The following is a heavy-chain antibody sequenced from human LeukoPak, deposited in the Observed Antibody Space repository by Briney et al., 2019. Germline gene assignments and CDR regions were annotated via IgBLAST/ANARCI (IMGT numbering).Heavy chain of an antibody. CDR2: SKNKDCAYST. Sequence: GGSPRLSCAASGFTSSDHHMDWGRHGPGEGLERICRSKNKDCAYSTVLVSSVKGSFTFSRDDPRNSLYLQMNSLTTEDTAVYYCARIFYYGTRGYYPDFWGQGTLVTVSS. J-gene: IGHJ4*02. D-gene: IGHD3-22*01. V-gene: IGHV3-72*01. CDR1: GFTSSDHH. CDR3: ARIFYYGTRGYYPDF.